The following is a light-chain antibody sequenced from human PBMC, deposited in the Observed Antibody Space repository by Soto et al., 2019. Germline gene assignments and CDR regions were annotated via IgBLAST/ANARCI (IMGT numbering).Light chain of an antibody. CDR3: QQANSLPRT. CDR1: QAISTW. J-gene: IGKJ1*01. V-gene: IGKV1D-12*01. Sequence: DIQMTQSPSSVSASVGDRCTITCRASQAISTWVAWYQQKPGKAPKLLIYAASNLQTGHPSRFSGSGSGTDFTLTISSLQPEDFSLYYWQQANSLPRTFGQLTKVEIK. CDR2: AAS.